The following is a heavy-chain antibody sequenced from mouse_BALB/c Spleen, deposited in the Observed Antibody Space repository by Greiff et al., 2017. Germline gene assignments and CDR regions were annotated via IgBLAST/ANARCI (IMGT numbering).Heavy chain of an antibody. J-gene: IGHJ4*01. CDR2: ISDGGSYT. V-gene: IGHV5-4*02. CDR3: ARDEPMDY. Sequence: DVQLVESGGGLVKPGGSLKLSCAASGFTFSDYYMYWVRQTPEKRLEWVATISDGGSYTYYPDSVKGRFTISRDNAKNNLYLQMSSLKSEDTAMYYCARDEPMDYWGQGTSVTVSS. CDR1: GFTFSDYY.